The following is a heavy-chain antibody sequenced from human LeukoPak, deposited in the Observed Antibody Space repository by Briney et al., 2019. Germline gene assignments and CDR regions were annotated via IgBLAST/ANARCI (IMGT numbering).Heavy chain of an antibody. CDR1: GGSINSYY. J-gene: IGHJ1*01. V-gene: IGHV4-34*01. CDR2: INHSGST. Sequence: KTSETLSLTCTVSGGSINSYYWSWIRQPPGKGLEWIGEINHSGSTNYNPSLKSRVTISVDTSKNQFSLKLSSVTAADTAVYYCARRAPSPWKNYFQHWGQGALVTVSS. D-gene: IGHD1/OR15-1a*01. CDR3: ARRAPSPWKNYFQH.